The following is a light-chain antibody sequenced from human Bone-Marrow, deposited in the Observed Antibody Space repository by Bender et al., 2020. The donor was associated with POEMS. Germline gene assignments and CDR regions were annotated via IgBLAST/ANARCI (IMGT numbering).Light chain of an antibody. CDR3: CSYAGSYTFYV. Sequence: QSALTQPPSASGSPGQSVTISCTGTSSDVGSYDFVSWYQQYPGKPPKLMIYEVSNRPSGVPDRFSGSKSGNTASLTISGLQAEDEADYYCCSYAGSYTFYVFGTGTKVTVL. CDR1: SSDVGSYDF. J-gene: IGLJ1*01. V-gene: IGLV2-8*01. CDR2: EVS.